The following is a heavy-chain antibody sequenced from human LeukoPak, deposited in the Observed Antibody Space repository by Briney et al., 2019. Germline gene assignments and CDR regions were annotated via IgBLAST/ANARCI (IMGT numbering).Heavy chain of an antibody. CDR2: MSSSDDGR. J-gene: IGHJ4*02. CDR1: GFTFSSYW. Sequence: GGSLRLSRAASGFTFSSYWMSWVRQAPGKGLEWVSAMSSSDDGRYYAASVRGRFTIFRDTSRSTLYLQMNSLRAEDAAVYYCAKAPVTSCRGAFCYPFDYWGQGTLVTVSS. D-gene: IGHD2-15*01. V-gene: IGHV3-23*01. CDR3: AKAPVTSCRGAFCYPFDY.